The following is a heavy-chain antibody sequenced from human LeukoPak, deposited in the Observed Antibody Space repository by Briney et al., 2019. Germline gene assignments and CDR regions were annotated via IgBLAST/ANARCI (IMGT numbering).Heavy chain of an antibody. V-gene: IGHV4-39*07. D-gene: IGHD2-2*01. CDR3: AREGYCSSTSCSGTWFDP. CDR2: IYYSGST. Sequence: SETLSLTCTVSGGSIISNSYYWGWIRQPPGKGLEWIGSIYYSGSTYYNPSLKSRVTISVDTSKNQFSLRLSSVTAADTAVYYCAREGYCSSTSCSGTWFDPWGQGTLVTVSS. J-gene: IGHJ5*02. CDR1: GGSIISNSYY.